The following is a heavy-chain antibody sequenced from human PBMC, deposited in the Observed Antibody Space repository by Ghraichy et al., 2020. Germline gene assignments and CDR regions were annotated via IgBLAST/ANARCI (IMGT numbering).Heavy chain of an antibody. J-gene: IGHJ5*02. CDR2: IYYSGST. Sequence: SETLSLTCTVSGGSVSSGSYYWSWIRQPPGKGLEWIGYIYYSGSTNYNPSLKSRVTISVDTSKNQFSLKLSSVTAADTAVYYCARDRGAGGFDPWGQGTLVTISS. CDR1: GGSVSSGSYY. CDR3: ARDRGAGGFDP. V-gene: IGHV4-61*01. D-gene: IGHD1-26*01.